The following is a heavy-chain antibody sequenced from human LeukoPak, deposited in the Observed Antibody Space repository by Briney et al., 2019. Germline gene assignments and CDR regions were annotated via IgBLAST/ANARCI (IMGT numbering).Heavy chain of an antibody. J-gene: IGHJ4*02. CDR3: AKTARIAVQYNYFDY. CDR2: ISGSGGST. CDR1: GFSFSIYA. V-gene: IGHV3-23*01. Sequence: GGSLRLSCAASGFSFSIYAMSWVRQAPGKGLEWVSAISGSGGSTYYADSVKGRFTISRDNSKNTLYLQMNSLRAEDTAVYYCAKTARIAVQYNYFDYWGQGTLVTVSS. D-gene: IGHD6-19*01.